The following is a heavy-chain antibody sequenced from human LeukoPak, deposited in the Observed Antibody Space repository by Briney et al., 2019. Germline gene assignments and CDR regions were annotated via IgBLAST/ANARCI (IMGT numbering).Heavy chain of an antibody. V-gene: IGHV3-23*01. Sequence: PGGSLRLSCAASGFTLGSYAMCRVRQAPGKGLEWVSSISGSGGSTYYADSVKGRFTISRDNSKNTLFLHMNSLRAEDSAIFYCAKLSEVGATTAYLQHWGQGTLVTVSS. D-gene: IGHD1-26*01. CDR1: GFTLGSYA. CDR2: ISGSGGST. CDR3: AKLSEVGATTAYLQH. J-gene: IGHJ1*01.